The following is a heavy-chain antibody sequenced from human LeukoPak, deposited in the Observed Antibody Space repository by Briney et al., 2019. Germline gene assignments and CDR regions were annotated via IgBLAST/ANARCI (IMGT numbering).Heavy chain of an antibody. D-gene: IGHD6-19*01. V-gene: IGHV4-59*01. CDR2: IFYSGST. J-gene: IGHJ4*02. CDR3: ARLDYSSGWYVY. Sequence: SETLSLTCTASGGSISSYYWTWIRQPPGKGLEWIGYIFYSGSTNYNPSLKSRVTISVDTSKNQISLKLSSVTAADTAVYYCARLDYSSGWYVYWGQGTLVTVSS. CDR1: GGSISSYY.